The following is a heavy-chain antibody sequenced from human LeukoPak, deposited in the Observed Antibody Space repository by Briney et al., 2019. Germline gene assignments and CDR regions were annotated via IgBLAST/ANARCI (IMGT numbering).Heavy chain of an antibody. CDR3: AKDSHVLLWFGELLS. D-gene: IGHD3-10*01. Sequence: GGSLRLSCAASGFTFSSYGMHWVRQAPGKGLEWVAFIRYDGSNKYYADSVKGRFTISRDNSKNTLYLQMNSLRAEDTAVYYCAKDSHVLLWFGELLSWGQGTLVTVSS. J-gene: IGHJ5*02. V-gene: IGHV3-30*02. CDR1: GFTFSSYG. CDR2: IRYDGSNK.